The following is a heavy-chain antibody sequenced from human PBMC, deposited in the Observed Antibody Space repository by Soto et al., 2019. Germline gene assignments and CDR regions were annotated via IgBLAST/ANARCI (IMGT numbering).Heavy chain of an antibody. CDR2: ISYDGSNK. Sequence: QVQLVESGGGVVQPGRSLRLSCAASGFTFSSYAMHWVRQAPGKGLEWVAVISYDGSNKYYADSVKGRFTISRDNSKNTLALQMNSLRAEDTAVYYCARDHDGDGGYWGQGTLVTVSS. J-gene: IGHJ4*02. CDR3: ARDHDGDGGY. V-gene: IGHV3-30-3*01. D-gene: IGHD3-10*01. CDR1: GFTFSSYA.